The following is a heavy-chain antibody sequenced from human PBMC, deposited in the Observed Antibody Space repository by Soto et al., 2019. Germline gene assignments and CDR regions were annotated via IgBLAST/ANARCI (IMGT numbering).Heavy chain of an antibody. J-gene: IGHJ3*02. V-gene: IGHV4-38-2*01. Sequence: RSLPCAVSGYSISSGYYWGWIRQPPGKGLEWIGSIYHSGSTYYNPSLKSRVTISVDTSKNQFSLKLSSVTAADTAVYYCARAGDYDFWSGYSNDAFDIWGQGTMVTVSS. D-gene: IGHD3-3*01. CDR1: GYSISSGYY. CDR3: ARAGDYDFWSGYSNDAFDI. CDR2: IYHSGST.